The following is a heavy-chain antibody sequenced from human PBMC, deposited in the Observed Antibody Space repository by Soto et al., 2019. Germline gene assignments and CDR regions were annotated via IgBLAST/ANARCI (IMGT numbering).Heavy chain of an antibody. CDR3: ARGVLNFWGGPPNYYGMDV. Sequence: GESLKISCKGSGYSFTSYWIGWVRQMPGKGLEWMGIIYPGDSDTRYSPSFQGQVTISADKSISTAYLQWSSLKASDTAVYYCARGVLNFWGGPPNYYGMDVWGKGTTVPVSS. D-gene: IGHD3-3*01. CDR2: IYPGDSDT. J-gene: IGHJ6*04. CDR1: GYSFTSYW. V-gene: IGHV5-51*01.